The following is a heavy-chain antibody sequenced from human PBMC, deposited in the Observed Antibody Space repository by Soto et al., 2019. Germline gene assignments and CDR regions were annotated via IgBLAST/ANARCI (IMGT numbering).Heavy chain of an antibody. CDR1: GFIFSRYT. Sequence: RGSLRLSSAASGFIFSRYTMHWVRQAPGKGLEWVGVITYDGSNQYYADSVKGRFTISRDNSRNMLFLQMNSLRPDDTAVYYCARAPSGSYPEFDYWGQGTLVTVSS. V-gene: IGHV3-30-3*01. D-gene: IGHD1-26*01. CDR3: ARAPSGSYPEFDY. CDR2: ITYDGSNQ. J-gene: IGHJ4*02.